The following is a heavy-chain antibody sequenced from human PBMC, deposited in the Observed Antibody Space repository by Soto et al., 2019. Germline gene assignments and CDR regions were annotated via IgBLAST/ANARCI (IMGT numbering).Heavy chain of an antibody. CDR1: VGSFSGYY. CDR2: INHSGST. V-gene: IGHV4-34*01. CDR3: ARGRSPYYYGSGSASLWFDP. Sequence: PSETLSLTCAVYVGSFSGYYWSWIRQPPGKGLEWIGEINHSGSTNYNPSLKSRVTISVDTSKNQFSLKLSSVTAADTAVYYCARGRSPYYYGSGSASLWFDPWGQGTLVTVSS. J-gene: IGHJ5*02. D-gene: IGHD3-10*01.